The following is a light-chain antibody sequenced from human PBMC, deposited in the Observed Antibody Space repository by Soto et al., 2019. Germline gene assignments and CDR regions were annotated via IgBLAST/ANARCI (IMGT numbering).Light chain of an antibody. V-gene: IGLV2-14*03. CDR1: SSDIGGYNY. CDR2: DVR. J-gene: IGLJ2*01. Sequence: QSALTQPASMSGSPGQSITISCTGTSSDIGGYNYISWYQHLPGKAPKFIIYDVRNRPSGVSNRFSGSRSGNTASLTISGLQAEDEADYYCSSYTSSSTVIFGGGTKLTVL. CDR3: SSYTSSSTVI.